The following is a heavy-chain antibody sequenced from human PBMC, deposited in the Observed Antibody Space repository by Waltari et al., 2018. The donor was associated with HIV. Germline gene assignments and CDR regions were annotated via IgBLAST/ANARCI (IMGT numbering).Heavy chain of an antibody. CDR1: GGAINSTSYY. CDR2: MFYSGRT. V-gene: IGHV4-39*01. D-gene: IGHD3-10*01. Sequence: QLQLQESGPGLVKPSETLSLMCSIAGGAINSTSYYCGWIRQPPGKGLEWIGSMFYSGRTYYNPSLKSRVTISVDTSKNQFSLKLSSVTAADTALYYCARQAYYYGSGSANWFDPWGQGTLVTVSS. CDR3: ARQAYYYGSGSANWFDP. J-gene: IGHJ5*02.